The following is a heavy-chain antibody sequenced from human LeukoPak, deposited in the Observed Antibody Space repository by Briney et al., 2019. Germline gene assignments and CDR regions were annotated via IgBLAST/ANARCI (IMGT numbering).Heavy chain of an antibody. CDR2: ISGNGGST. J-gene: IGHJ4*02. CDR3: ARGVHLWSEFDY. CDR1: GFTFSSYA. D-gene: IGHD5-18*01. Sequence: GGSLRLSCAASGFTFSSYAMHWVRQAPGKGLEYVSTISGNGGSTYYAASVEGRFTISRDNSKNTLYLQMGSLRAEDMAVYYCARGVHLWSEFDYWGQGTLVTVSS. V-gene: IGHV3-64*02.